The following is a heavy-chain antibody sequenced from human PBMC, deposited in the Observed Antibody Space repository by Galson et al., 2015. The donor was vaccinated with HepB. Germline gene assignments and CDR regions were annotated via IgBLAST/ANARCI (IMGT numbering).Heavy chain of an antibody. V-gene: IGHV3-23*01. D-gene: IGHD2-15*01. CDR3: AKATGIYIGGAFDS. CDR2: LSTSGAST. CDR1: GFIFSDFA. Sequence: SLRLSCAASGFIFSDFAMTWVRQAPGKGLEWVSGLSTSGASTFYADSVMGRFSVSRDNSENTIYLQMNSLRAEDTALYYFAKATGIYIGGAFDSWGLGILVTGSS. J-gene: IGHJ4*02.